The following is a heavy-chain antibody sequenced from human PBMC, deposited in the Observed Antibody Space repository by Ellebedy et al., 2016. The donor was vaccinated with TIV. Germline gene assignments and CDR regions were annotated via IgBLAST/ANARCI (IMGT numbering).Heavy chain of an antibody. CDR2: LYSGGAT. V-gene: IGHV3-53*01. Sequence: GESLKISCAASGLTVISNYMASVRPPPGTGLAWVSLLYSGGATYYADTVKARFTISRDKSTNTLHLQMDNLSAEDTAVYYCATFNWGSDYFEDWGQGTLVTVSS. D-gene: IGHD7-27*01. J-gene: IGHJ4*02. CDR3: ATFNWGSDYFED. CDR1: GLTVISNY.